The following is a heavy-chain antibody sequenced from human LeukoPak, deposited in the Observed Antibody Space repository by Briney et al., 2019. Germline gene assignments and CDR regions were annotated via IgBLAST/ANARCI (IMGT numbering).Heavy chain of an antibody. CDR2: ISSSGRTM. D-gene: IGHD4-23*01. Sequence: GGSLRLSCAASGFIFSSYEMSWVRQAPGKGLEWVSYISSSGRTMYYADSVKGRFTVSRDNAKNSLYLQMNSLRAEDTAVYYCARDYGGSSPFDYWGQGTLVTVSS. CDR3: ARDYGGSSPFDY. J-gene: IGHJ4*02. V-gene: IGHV3-48*03. CDR1: GFIFSSYE.